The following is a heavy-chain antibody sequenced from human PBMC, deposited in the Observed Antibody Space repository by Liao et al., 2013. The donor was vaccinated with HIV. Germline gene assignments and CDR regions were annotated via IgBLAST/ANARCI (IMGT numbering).Heavy chain of an antibody. Sequence: QVQLQESGPGLVKPSETLSLTCTVSGGSISSGSYSWSWIRQPAGKGLEWIGRIYTSGSTKHNPSLKSRVTISVDTSKNQFSLKLSSVTAADTAVYYCARGTRRLAGADYWGQGTLVTVSS. V-gene: IGHV4-61*02. D-gene: IGHD7-27*01. J-gene: IGHJ4*02. CDR2: IYTSGST. CDR1: GGSISSGSYS. CDR3: ARGTRRLAGADY.